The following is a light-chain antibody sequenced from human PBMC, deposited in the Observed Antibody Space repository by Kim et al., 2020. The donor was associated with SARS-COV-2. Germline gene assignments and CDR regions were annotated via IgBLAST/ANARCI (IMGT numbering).Light chain of an antibody. J-gene: IGLJ1*01. CDR3: SSYTSSNSLYV. CDR1: GTDVGGYNY. CDR2: NVS. Sequence: SITISCPGTGTDVGGYNYVSWYQQHPGKAPKLLISNVSNRPSGISYRFSGSKSGNTASLTISGLQAEDEADYYCSSYTSSNSLYVFGGGTKVTVL. V-gene: IGLV2-14*03.